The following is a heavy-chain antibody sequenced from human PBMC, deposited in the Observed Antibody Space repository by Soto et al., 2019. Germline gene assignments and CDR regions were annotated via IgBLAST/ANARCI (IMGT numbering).Heavy chain of an antibody. D-gene: IGHD2-21*01. CDR3: XXRPHXXGQYFDF. Sequence: QITLKESGPTLVKPTQTLTLTCTFSGFSLTTRGVGVAWIRQPPGKALEWLALIYWDDDKRYSPSLKSRLTXXXXXXXNXXXLXXXXXXXXXTXTYXXXXRPHXXGQYFDFWGQGSLVTVSS. CDR1: GFSLTTRGVG. J-gene: IGHJ4*02. CDR2: IYWDDDK. V-gene: IGHV2-5*02.